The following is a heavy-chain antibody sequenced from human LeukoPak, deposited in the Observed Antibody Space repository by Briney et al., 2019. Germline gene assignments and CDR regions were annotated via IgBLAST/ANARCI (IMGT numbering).Heavy chain of an antibody. Sequence: PSETLSLTCAVYGGSFSGYYWSWIRQPPGKGLEWIGKINHSGSTNYNPSLKSRVTISVDTSKNQFSLKLSSVTAADTAVYYCARGYISSSWYVYWGQGTLVTVSS. J-gene: IGHJ4*02. CDR1: GGSFSGYY. D-gene: IGHD6-13*01. V-gene: IGHV4-34*01. CDR2: INHSGST. CDR3: ARGYISSSWYVY.